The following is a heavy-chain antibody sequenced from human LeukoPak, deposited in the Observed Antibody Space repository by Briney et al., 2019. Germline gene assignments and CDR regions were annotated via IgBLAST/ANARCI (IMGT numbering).Heavy chain of an antibody. D-gene: IGHD5-12*01. V-gene: IGHV3-30*04. Sequence: PGGSLRLSCAASGFTFSSYAMHWARQAPGKGLEWVAVISYDGSNKYYADSVKGRFTISRDNSKNTLYLQMNSLRAEDTAVYYCARDRGYSGYDFFDYWGQGTLVTVSS. CDR2: ISYDGSNK. CDR1: GFTFSSYA. CDR3: ARDRGYSGYDFFDY. J-gene: IGHJ4*02.